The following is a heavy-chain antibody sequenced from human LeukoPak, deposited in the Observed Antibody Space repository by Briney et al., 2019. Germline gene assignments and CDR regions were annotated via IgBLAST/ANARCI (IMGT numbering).Heavy chain of an antibody. CDR2: IYYSGST. Sequence: SQTLSLTCTVSGGSISSGDYYWSWIRQPPGKGLEWIGYIYYSGSTYYNPSLKSRVTISVDTSKNQFSLKLSSVTAADTAVYYRARDYSGSYSNYYGMDVWGQGTTVTVSS. J-gene: IGHJ6*02. CDR3: ARDYSGSYSNYYGMDV. CDR1: GGSISSGDYY. V-gene: IGHV4-30-4*01. D-gene: IGHD1-26*01.